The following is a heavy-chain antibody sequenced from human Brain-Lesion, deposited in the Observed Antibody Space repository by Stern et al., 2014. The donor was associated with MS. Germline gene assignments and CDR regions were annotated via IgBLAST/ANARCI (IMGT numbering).Heavy chain of an antibody. CDR1: GYIFTGYY. V-gene: IGHV1-2*02. D-gene: IGHD3-3*01. Sequence: QVQLVQSGAEVKKPGASVKVSCKTSGYIFTGYYINWVRQAPGQGLEWMAWINPNTGGTKYAQQFQGRVTMSRDTSISTAYVELSSLTSDDTAVYYCARDQRGITIFGVVTDYYYLGMDVWGQGTTVTVSS. CDR2: INPNTGGT. J-gene: IGHJ6*02. CDR3: ARDQRGITIFGVVTDYYYLGMDV.